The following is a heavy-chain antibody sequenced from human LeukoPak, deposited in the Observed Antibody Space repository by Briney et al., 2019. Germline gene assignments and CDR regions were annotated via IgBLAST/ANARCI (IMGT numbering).Heavy chain of an antibody. CDR2: ISSSGSGDNT. Sequence: GGSLRLSCAASGVTLSSFAMSWARQAPGKGLEWVSGISSSGSGDNTYYADSVKGRFTIFRDSSKNTLFLHMNTLRAEDTAIYYCAKDRTVGASYRYFDLWGRGTLVTVSS. J-gene: IGHJ2*01. V-gene: IGHV3-23*01. CDR3: AKDRTVGASYRYFDL. CDR1: GVTLSSFA. D-gene: IGHD1-26*01.